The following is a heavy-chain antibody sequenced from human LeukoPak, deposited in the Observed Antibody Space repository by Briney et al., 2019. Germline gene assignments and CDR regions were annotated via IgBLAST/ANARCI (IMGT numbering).Heavy chain of an antibody. V-gene: IGHV4-59*12. J-gene: IGHJ4*02. CDR3: ARLRGMITFGGVIPH. Sequence: NSSETLSLTCTVSGVSISSYYWSWIRQPPGKGLEWIGYIYYSGSTNYNPSLKSRVTISVDTSKNQFSLKLSSVTAADTAVYYCARLRGMITFGGVIPHWGQGTLVTVSS. D-gene: IGHD3-16*01. CDR1: GVSISSYY. CDR2: IYYSGST.